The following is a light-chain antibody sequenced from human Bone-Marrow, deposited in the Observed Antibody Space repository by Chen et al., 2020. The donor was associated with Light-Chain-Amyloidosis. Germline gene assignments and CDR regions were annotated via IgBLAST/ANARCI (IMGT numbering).Light chain of an antibody. J-gene: IGKJ4*01. V-gene: IGKV3-15*01. CDR3: QQYNNWPLT. CDR1: QSVSTN. Sequence: ETVMTQSPATVSVSPGERATLSCRASQSVSTNLAWYQQKPGQAPRLLIYGASTRAAGIPARFSGSGSGTEFTLTISSLQSEDFAVYYCQQYNNWPLTFGGGTKVEIK. CDR2: GAS.